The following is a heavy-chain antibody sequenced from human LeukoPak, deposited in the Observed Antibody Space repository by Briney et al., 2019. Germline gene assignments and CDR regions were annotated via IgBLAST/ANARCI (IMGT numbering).Heavy chain of an antibody. V-gene: IGHV1-2*02. Sequence: ASVKVSCKASGYTFIGHYMHWVRQAPGQGLEWMGWINPNNGGTNYAQKFQGRVTMTRDTSISTVYMEMSSLRSDDTAVYFCARDISGTYYYWGQGTPVTVSS. CDR3: ARDISGTYYY. CDR2: INPNNGGT. J-gene: IGHJ4*02. D-gene: IGHD1-26*01. CDR1: GYTFIGHY.